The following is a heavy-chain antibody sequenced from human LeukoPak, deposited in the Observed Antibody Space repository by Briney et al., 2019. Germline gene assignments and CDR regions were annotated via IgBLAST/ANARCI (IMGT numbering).Heavy chain of an antibody. D-gene: IGHD6-13*01. CDR3: ARDGTAPGLYFDL. V-gene: IGHV3-7*01. J-gene: IGHJ4*01. CDR1: GLTFNTYW. CDR2: IKKDGSEK. Sequence: GGSLRLSCAASGLTFNTYWMNWVRQAPGKGPEWVANIKKDGSEKTYVDSVKGRFTISRDNTKNSLSLQLNGLRDEDTAVYYCARDGTAPGLYFDLWGQGTLVTVSS.